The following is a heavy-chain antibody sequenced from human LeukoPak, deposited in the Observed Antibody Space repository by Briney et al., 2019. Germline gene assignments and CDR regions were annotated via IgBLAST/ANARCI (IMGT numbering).Heavy chain of an antibody. D-gene: IGHD6-13*01. Sequence: GGSLRLSCAASGFTFSSYAMHWVRQAPGKGLEWVAVISYDGSNKYYADSVKGRFTISRDNSKNTLYLQMNSLRAEDTAVYCCARARAGYFDYWGQGTLVTVSS. CDR1: GFTFSSYA. CDR3: ARARAGYFDY. CDR2: ISYDGSNK. J-gene: IGHJ4*02. V-gene: IGHV3-30-3*01.